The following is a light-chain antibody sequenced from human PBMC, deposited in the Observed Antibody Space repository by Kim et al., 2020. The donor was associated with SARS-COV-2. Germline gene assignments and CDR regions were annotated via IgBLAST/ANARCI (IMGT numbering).Light chain of an antibody. CDR2: SAY. J-gene: IGKJ4*01. V-gene: IGKV1-39*01. Sequence: DIQMTQSPSSLSASGGDRVNITCRADQSITNDLNWYQQKPGKVPNVLIYSAYSLQGGVPSRFSGSGSGTDFTLTISSLQPEDFATYYCQQTYSLPLTFGGGTKVDIK. CDR1: QSITND. CDR3: QQTYSLPLT.